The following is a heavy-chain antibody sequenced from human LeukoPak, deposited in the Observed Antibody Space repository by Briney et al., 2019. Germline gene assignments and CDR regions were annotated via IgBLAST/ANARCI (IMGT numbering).Heavy chain of an antibody. CDR2: IYYSGST. J-gene: IGHJ6*03. CDR1: GGSISSYY. D-gene: IGHD6-13*01. V-gene: IGHV4-59*01. Sequence: PSETLSLTCTVSGGSISSYYWSWIRQPPGKGLEWIGYIYYSGSTNYNPSLKSRVTISVDTSKNQFPLKLSSVTAADTAVYYCARVSRGDSSSWYALGYYYMDVWGKGTTVTVSS. CDR3: ARVSRGDSSSWYALGYYYMDV.